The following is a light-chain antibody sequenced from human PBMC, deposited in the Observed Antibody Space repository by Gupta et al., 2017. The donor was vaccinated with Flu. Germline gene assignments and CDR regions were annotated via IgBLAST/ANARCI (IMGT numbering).Light chain of an antibody. CDR2: GSS. J-gene: IGKJ2*01. Sequence: DIQMTQCPSSLSASVGDRVTITCRASQSINTYLNWYQQKPGKAPKLLIYGSSSLQSGVPSTFSGSGSGTDFSLTISKLQPEDFATYYCQHSYSSLYTFGQGTKLEIK. CDR1: QSINTY. V-gene: IGKV1-39*01. CDR3: QHSYSSLYT.